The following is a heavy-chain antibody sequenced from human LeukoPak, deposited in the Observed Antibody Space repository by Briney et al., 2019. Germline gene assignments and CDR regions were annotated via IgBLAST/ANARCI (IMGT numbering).Heavy chain of an antibody. V-gene: IGHV4-38-2*02. CDR3: ARSVEMATIWFGY. J-gene: IGHJ4*02. Sequence: SETLSLTCTVSGYSISSGYYWGWIRQPPGKGLEWIGRIYTSGSTNYNPSLKSRDTISVDTSKNPFSLKLSSVTAADTAVYYCARSVEMATIWFGYWGQGTLVTVSS. CDR2: IYTSGST. CDR1: GYSISSGYY. D-gene: IGHD5-24*01.